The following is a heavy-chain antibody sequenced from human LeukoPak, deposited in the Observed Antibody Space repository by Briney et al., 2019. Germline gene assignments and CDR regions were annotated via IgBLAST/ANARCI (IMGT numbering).Heavy chain of an antibody. CDR3: AIQITMIVVVPYFDY. J-gene: IGHJ4*02. Sequence: PGGSLRLSCAASGLTFSDYYMTWIRQAPGKGLEWVAYISSSGSTIYSADSVKGRFTVSRENAKNSLFLHMNSLRAEDTAIYYCAIQITMIVVVPYFDYWGQGTLVTVSS. CDR2: ISSSGSTI. V-gene: IGHV3-11*04. CDR1: GLTFSDYY. D-gene: IGHD3-22*01.